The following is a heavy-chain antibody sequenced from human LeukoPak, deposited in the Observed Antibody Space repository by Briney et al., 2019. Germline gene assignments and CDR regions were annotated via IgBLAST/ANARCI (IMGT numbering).Heavy chain of an antibody. J-gene: IGHJ4*02. D-gene: IGHD4-17*01. CDR3: ARQSGDYPFYFDY. CDR2: IYYSGST. V-gene: IGHV4-59*08. Sequence: SETLSLTCTVSVGSISSYYWSWIRQPPGKGLEWIGYIYYSGSTNYNPSLKSRVTISVDTSKNQFSLKLSSVTAADTAVYYCARQSGDYPFYFDYWGQGTLVTVSS. CDR1: VGSISSYY.